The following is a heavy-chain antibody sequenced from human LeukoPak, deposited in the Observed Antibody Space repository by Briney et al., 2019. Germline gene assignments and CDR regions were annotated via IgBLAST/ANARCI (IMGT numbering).Heavy chain of an antibody. CDR2: ISGSGGST. J-gene: IGHJ4*02. D-gene: IGHD6-19*01. CDR3: AKEAVAGDYFDY. V-gene: IGHV3-23*01. CDR1: GFTFSSYA. Sequence: GGSLRLSCAASGFTFSSYAMSWVRQAPGKGLEWVSAISGSGGSTYYADSVKGRFTVARDNSKNTLHLQMNSLRDEDTAVYYCAKEAVAGDYFDYWGQGTLVTVSS.